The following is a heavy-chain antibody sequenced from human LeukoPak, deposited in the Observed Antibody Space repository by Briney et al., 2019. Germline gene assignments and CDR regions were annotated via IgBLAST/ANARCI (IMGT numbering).Heavy chain of an antibody. Sequence: PGGSLRLSCAASGFTLSSHEVNWVRQAPGKGLEWISYISSKGGTKYYADSVKGRFTIPRDNAKKSLYLQMNSLRAEDTAVYYCARVPYDYVSGNYRSDYYNMDVWGQGTTVTVSS. CDR2: ISSKGGTK. CDR1: GFTLSSHE. CDR3: ARVPYDYVSGNYRSDYYNMDV. J-gene: IGHJ6*02. D-gene: IGHD3-16*02. V-gene: IGHV3-48*03.